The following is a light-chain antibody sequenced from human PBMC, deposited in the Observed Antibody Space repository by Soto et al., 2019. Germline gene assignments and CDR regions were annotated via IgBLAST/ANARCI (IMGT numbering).Light chain of an antibody. CDR1: QSISSW. CDR2: KAS. J-gene: IGKJ5*01. V-gene: IGKV1-5*03. Sequence: DIPMTQSPSTLSASVGDRVTITCRASQSISSWLAWYQQKPGKAPKLLIYKASSLESGVPSRFSGSGSGTEFTLTISSLQPENFATYYCQQYNSLFGQGTRLEIK. CDR3: QQYNSL.